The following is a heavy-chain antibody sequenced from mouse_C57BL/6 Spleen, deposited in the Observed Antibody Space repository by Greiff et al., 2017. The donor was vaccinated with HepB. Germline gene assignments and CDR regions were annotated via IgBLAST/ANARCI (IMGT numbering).Heavy chain of an antibody. J-gene: IGHJ1*03. V-gene: IGHV1-52*01. CDR1: GYTFTSYW. Sequence: VQLQQPGAELVRPGSSVKLSCKASGYTFTSYWMHWVKQRPIQGLEWIGNIDPSDSETHYNQKFKDKATLTVDKSSSTAYMQLSSLTSEDSAVYYCARDDRLRNFDVWGTGTTVTVSS. D-gene: IGHD2-4*01. CDR2: IDPSDSET. CDR3: ARDDRLRNFDV.